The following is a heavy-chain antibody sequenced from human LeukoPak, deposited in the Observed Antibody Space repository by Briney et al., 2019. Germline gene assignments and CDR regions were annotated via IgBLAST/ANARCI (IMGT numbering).Heavy chain of an antibody. V-gene: IGHV4-39*07. D-gene: IGHD6-19*01. CDR2: INHSGST. Sequence: SETLSLTCTVSGGSISSSNYYWGWIRQPPGKGLEWIGEINHSGSTNYNPSLKSRVTISVDTSKNQFSLKLSSVTAADTAVYYCARLSSGWQGTPDAFDIWGQGTMVTVSS. J-gene: IGHJ3*02. CDR3: ARLSSGWQGTPDAFDI. CDR1: GGSISSSNYY.